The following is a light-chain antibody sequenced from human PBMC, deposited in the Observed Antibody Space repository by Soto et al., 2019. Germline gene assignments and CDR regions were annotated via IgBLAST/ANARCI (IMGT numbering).Light chain of an antibody. CDR2: GAS. Sequence: EVVLSQSPGTLSLSPGESATLSCRASQIVNTFYLAWYQQKPGQAPRLLIYGASSRATGVPDRFSASGSATDFSLTIRRLEPEDSAVYYCQQYGSSPSWTFGQGTKVDIK. CDR1: QIVNTFY. V-gene: IGKV3-20*01. CDR3: QQYGSSPSWT. J-gene: IGKJ1*01.